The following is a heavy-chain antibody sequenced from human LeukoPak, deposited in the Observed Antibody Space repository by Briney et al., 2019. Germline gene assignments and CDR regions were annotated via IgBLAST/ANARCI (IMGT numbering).Heavy chain of an antibody. CDR1: GGSVSSGNCY. Sequence: SETLSLTCTVSGGSVSSGNCYWSWIRQPPGKGLDWIGYIYYSGSTNYNPSLKSRVTISVDTSKNQFSLRLSSVTAADTAVYYCARDPSGYSNYWGQGTLATASS. D-gene: IGHD3-22*01. CDR3: ARDPSGYSNY. CDR2: IYYSGST. V-gene: IGHV4-61*01. J-gene: IGHJ4*02.